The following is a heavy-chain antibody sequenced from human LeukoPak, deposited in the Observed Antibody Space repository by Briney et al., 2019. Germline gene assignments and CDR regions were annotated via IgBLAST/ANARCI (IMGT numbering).Heavy chain of an antibody. D-gene: IGHD5-24*01. V-gene: IGHV3-23*01. Sequence: GGALRLSCAATGFAFSVNAMAWVRPAPGRELAWVAAVCGTGGDINYADSVKGRFTISRDNSKGILYLQMNSLRAEDTAVYYCAKDIFRWAFDFWGQGTLVTVSS. CDR1: GFAFSVNA. J-gene: IGHJ4*02. CDR3: AKDIFRWAFDF. CDR2: VCGTGGDI.